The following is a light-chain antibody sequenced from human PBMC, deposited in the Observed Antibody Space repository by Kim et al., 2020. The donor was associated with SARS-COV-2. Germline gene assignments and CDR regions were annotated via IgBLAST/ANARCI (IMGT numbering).Light chain of an antibody. J-gene: IGKJ4*01. Sequence: LSRGESATLSCRASQSVGKSLAWFQQKPGQAPRLLIFETSNSATGIPARFSGSGSGTAFTLTISSLEPEDFAVYYCQQRYNWPLTFGGGTKVDIK. CDR2: ETS. CDR1: QSVGKS. V-gene: IGKV3-11*01. CDR3: QQRYNWPLT.